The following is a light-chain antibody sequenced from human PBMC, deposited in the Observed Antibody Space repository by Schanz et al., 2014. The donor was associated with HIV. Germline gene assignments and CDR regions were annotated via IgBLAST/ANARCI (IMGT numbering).Light chain of an antibody. J-gene: IGKJ4*01. CDR3: QQAYDPPFT. Sequence: DIQMTQSPASLSASLGARVTITCRASENINTYVNWYQHKPGKAPNLLMHDGSTPQSGVPSRFSGRGSGTDFTLTITSVQPEDFATYYCQQAYDPPFTFGGGTKVE. V-gene: IGKV1-39*01. CDR1: ENINTY. CDR2: DGS.